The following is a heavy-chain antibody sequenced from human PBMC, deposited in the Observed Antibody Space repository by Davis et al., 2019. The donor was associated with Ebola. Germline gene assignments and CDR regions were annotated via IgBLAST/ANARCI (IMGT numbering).Heavy chain of an antibody. CDR1: GFTFSSYA. V-gene: IGHV3-23*01. J-gene: IGHJ4*02. CDR3: ARDRYGDYSYDY. CDR2: ISGSGGST. D-gene: IGHD4-17*01. Sequence: GESLKISCAASGFTFSSYAMSWVRQAPGKGLEWVSVISGSGGSTYYANSVKGRFTISRDNSKNTLYLQLTSLGAEDTAVYYCARDRYGDYSYDYWGQGTLVPVSS.